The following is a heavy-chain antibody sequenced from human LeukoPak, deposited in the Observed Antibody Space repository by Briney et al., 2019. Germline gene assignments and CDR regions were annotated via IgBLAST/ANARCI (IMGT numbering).Heavy chain of an antibody. Sequence: ASVKVSCKASGYTFTGYYMHWVRQAPGQGLEWMGWINPNSGGTNYAQKFQGRVTMTRDTSISTAYMELSRLRSDDTAVYYCARKTAAGTFGYYYYYMDVWGKGTTVTISS. CDR2: INPNSGGT. CDR1: GYTFTGYY. D-gene: IGHD6-13*01. J-gene: IGHJ6*03. V-gene: IGHV1-2*02. CDR3: ARKTAAGTFGYYYYYMDV.